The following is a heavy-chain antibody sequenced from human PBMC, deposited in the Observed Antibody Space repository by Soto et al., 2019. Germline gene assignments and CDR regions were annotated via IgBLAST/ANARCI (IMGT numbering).Heavy chain of an antibody. CDR1: GYTFTSYG. Sequence: ASVKVSCKASGYTFTSYGISWVRQAPGQGLEWMGWISAYNGNTNYAQKLQGRVTMTTDTSTSTAYMELRSLRSDDTAVYYCARELVDDFWSGLTRYYYYYYGMDVWGQGTTVTVSS. CDR2: ISAYNGNT. CDR3: ARELVDDFWSGLTRYYYYYYGMDV. D-gene: IGHD3-3*01. V-gene: IGHV1-18*01. J-gene: IGHJ6*02.